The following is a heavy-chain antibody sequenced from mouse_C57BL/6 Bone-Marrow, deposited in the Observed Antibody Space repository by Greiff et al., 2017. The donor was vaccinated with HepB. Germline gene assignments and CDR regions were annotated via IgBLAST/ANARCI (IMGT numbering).Heavy chain of an antibody. CDR1: GYSFTDYN. Sequence: VPLQQSGPELVKPGASVKISCKASGYSFTDYNMHWVKQSNGKSLEWIGVINPNYGTTNYNQKFKGKATLTVDQSSSTAYMQLNSLTSEDSAVYYCARTPRGYGSRAWFAYWGQGTLVTVSA. CDR2: INPNYGTT. D-gene: IGHD1-1*01. CDR3: ARTPRGYGSRAWFAY. V-gene: IGHV1-39*01. J-gene: IGHJ3*01.